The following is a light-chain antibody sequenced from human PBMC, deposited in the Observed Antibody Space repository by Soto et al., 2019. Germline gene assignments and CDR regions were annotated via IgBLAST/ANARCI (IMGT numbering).Light chain of an antibody. Sequence: EIVMTQSPATLSVSTGERATLSCRASQSVSSNLAWYQQKPGQAPRLLIYGASTRATGIPARFSGSGSGTEVTLTISSLQSEDCAVYYCHQYNNWPPGTFGQGTKVEIK. V-gene: IGKV3-15*01. J-gene: IGKJ1*01. CDR1: QSVSSN. CDR2: GAS. CDR3: HQYNNWPPGT.